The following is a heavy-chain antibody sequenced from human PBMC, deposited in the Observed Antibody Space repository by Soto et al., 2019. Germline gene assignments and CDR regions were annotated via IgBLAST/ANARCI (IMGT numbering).Heavy chain of an antibody. CDR1: GYTFTSYA. CDR2: INAGNGNT. Sequence: ASVKVSCKASGYTFTSYAMHWVRQAPGQRLEWMGWINAGNGNTKYSQKFQGRVTITRDTSASTAYMELSSLRSEDTAVYYCARASAAGPGFRMDVWGQGTTVTVSS. CDR3: ARASAAGPGFRMDV. J-gene: IGHJ6*02. D-gene: IGHD6-13*01. V-gene: IGHV1-3*01.